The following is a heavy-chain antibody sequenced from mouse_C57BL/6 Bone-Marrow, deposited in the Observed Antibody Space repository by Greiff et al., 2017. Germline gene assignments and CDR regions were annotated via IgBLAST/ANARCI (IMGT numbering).Heavy chain of an antibody. Sequence: VQLQQPGAELVRPGSSVKLSCKASGYTFTSYWMHWVKQRPIQGLEWIGNIDPSDSETHYNQKFKDKATLTVDKSSSTAYMQLSSLTSEDSAVYYCARGEVYGNPFAYWGQGTLVTVSA. V-gene: IGHV1-52*01. CDR3: ARGEVYGNPFAY. D-gene: IGHD2-1*01. J-gene: IGHJ3*01. CDR2: IDPSDSET. CDR1: GYTFTSYW.